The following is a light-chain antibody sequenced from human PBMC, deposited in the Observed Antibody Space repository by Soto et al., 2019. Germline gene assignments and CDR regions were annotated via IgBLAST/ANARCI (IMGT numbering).Light chain of an antibody. CDR2: ATS. CDR1: QDIRSD. V-gene: IGKV1-6*01. Sequence: IQMTQSPSTLSASVGDTVTVTCRASQDIRSDLGWYQQRPGKAPKLLIYATSSLQSGVPSRFSGSGSGTDFTLTISSLQPEDFATYYCHQYNSYWTFGQGTKVDIK. J-gene: IGKJ1*01. CDR3: HQYNSYWT.